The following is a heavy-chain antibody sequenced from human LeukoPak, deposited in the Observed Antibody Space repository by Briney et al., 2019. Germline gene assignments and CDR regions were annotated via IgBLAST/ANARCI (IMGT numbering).Heavy chain of an antibody. CDR2: IYPGDSDT. V-gene: IGHV5-51*06. CDR3: AERSGGGSDAFDI. D-gene: IGHD2-8*02. CDR1: GYSFTGYW. J-gene: IGHJ3*02. Sequence: GESLKICCKGAGYSFTGYWIGWGRQMPGKGVEGMGIIYPGDSDTRYSPSFQGQVTISADKSISTAYLQWSRLKASDTAMYDCAERSGGGSDAFDIWGQGTMVTVSS.